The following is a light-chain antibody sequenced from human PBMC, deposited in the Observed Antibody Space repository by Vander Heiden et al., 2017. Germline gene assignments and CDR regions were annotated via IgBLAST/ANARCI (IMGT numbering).Light chain of an antibody. J-gene: IGKJ1*01. CDR1: QSISTW. V-gene: IGKV1-5*03. CDR2: KAS. Sequence: DIQMTQSPSTLSASVGDRVTITCRASQSISTWLAWYQQKPGKAPKLLTYKASSLESGVPSRFSGSGSGTEFTLTISSLQPDDFATYYCQLYNDYSWTFGQGTKVEIK. CDR3: QLYNDYSWT.